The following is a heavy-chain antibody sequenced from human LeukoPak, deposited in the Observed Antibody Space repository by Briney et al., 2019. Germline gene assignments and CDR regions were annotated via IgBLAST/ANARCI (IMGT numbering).Heavy chain of an antibody. CDR1: GYTFITYG. D-gene: IGHD3-10*01. J-gene: IGHJ4*02. Sequence: GASVKVSCKASGYTFITYGINWVRQAPGQGLEWMGWISAYNGNTNYAQKLQGRVTMTTDTSTSTAYMELRSLRSDDTAVYYCAAYNGVFTMVRGAILWGQGTLVTVSS. CDR3: AAYNGVFTMVRGAIL. V-gene: IGHV1-18*01. CDR2: ISAYNGNT.